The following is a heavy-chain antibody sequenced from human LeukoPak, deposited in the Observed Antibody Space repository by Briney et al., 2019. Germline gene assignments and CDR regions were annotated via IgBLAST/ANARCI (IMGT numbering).Heavy chain of an antibody. CDR3: TTDYYYDSSGLGY. CDR1: GFTFSSYS. D-gene: IGHD3-22*01. Sequence: PGGSLRLSCAASGFTFSSYSMNWVRQAPGKGLEWVSYISISSSIIYYADSVKGRFTISRDNAKNSLYLQMNSLKTEDTAVYYCTTDYYYDSSGLGYWGQGTLVTVSS. J-gene: IGHJ4*02. CDR2: ISISSSII. V-gene: IGHV3-48*01.